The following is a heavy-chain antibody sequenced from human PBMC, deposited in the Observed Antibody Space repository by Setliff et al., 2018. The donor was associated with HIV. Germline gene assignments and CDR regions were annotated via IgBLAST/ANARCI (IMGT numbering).Heavy chain of an antibody. CDR1: GYTFSTNA. CDR3: ARSYFDMMTGYYAFDY. Sequence: RASVKVSCKAFGYTFSTNAIHWVRQAPGQRLEWMGYINAGDDNTRYSEKFQGRVTITRDTSANTAYMELSSLRSEDTATYYCARSYFDMMTGYYAFDYWGQGTPVTVSS. D-gene: IGHD3-9*01. J-gene: IGHJ4*02. CDR2: INAGDDNT. V-gene: IGHV1-3*01.